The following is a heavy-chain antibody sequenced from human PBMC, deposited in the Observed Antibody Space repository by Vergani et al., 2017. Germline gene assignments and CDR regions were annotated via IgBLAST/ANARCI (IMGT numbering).Heavy chain of an antibody. V-gene: IGHV4-39*07. CDR2: IYYSGST. CDR1: GGSISSSSYY. D-gene: IGHD1-26*01. CDR3: ARGLYLNGATIDY. Sequence: QLQLQESGPGLVKPSETLSLTCTVSGGSISSSSYYWGWIRQPPWKGLEWIGSIYYSGSTYYNPSLQSRVTRSVDTSKNQFSLKLSSVTAADTAVYYCARGLYLNGATIDYWGQGTLVTVSP. J-gene: IGHJ4*02.